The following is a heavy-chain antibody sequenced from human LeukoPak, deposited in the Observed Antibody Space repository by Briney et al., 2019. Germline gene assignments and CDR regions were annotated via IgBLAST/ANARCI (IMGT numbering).Heavy chain of an antibody. D-gene: IGHD1-7*01. Sequence: SQTLSLTCTVSGGSISSGDYYWSWIRQPPGKGLEWIGYIYYSGSTYYNPSLKSRVTISVDTSKNQFSLKLGSVTAADTAVYYCARGVVVGQANYQSDYWGQGTLVTVSS. CDR1: GGSISSGDYY. V-gene: IGHV4-30-4*08. CDR3: ARGVVVGQANYQSDY. CDR2: IYYSGST. J-gene: IGHJ4*02.